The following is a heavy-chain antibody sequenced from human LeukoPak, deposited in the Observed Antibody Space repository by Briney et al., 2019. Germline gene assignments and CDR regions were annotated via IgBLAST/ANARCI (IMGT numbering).Heavy chain of an antibody. CDR2: IFYTGST. CDR1: GGSISVSGYY. D-gene: IGHD5-18*01. Sequence: SETLSLTCTVSGGSISVSGYYWGWIRQPPGKGLEWIGSIFYTGSTYYNPSLKSRVTISVAMSKNQFSLRLSSVTAADTAIYYCARLSGYSYGYIAYWGQGTLVTVSS. J-gene: IGHJ4*02. V-gene: IGHV4-39*01. CDR3: ARLSGYSYGYIAY.